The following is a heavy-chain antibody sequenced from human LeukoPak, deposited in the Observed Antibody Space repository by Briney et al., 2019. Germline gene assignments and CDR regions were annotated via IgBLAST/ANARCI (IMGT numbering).Heavy chain of an antibody. V-gene: IGHV3-48*03. J-gene: IGHJ3*02. Sequence: GGSLRLSCAASGFTFSSYDMNWVRQAPGKGLDWVSYISSSGSTTYYADSVKGRFTISRDNAKNSLYLQMNSLRVEDTAVYYCAREYSSSPWAFDIWGQGTMVTVSS. D-gene: IGHD6-6*01. CDR3: AREYSSSPWAFDI. CDR1: GFTFSSYD. CDR2: ISSSGSTT.